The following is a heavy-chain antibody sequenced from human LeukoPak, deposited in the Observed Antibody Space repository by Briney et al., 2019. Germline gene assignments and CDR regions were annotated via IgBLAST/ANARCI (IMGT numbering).Heavy chain of an antibody. D-gene: IGHD3-10*01. CDR2: IGAYNGNT. CDR3: ARDGASWRASLITFYYDAMDV. CDR1: GYTFTSYG. V-gene: IGHV1-18*01. J-gene: IGHJ6*02. Sequence: ASVKVSCKASGYTFTSYGISWVRQAPGQGLEWMGWIGAYNGNTNYAQKLQGRVTMTTDTSTSTAYMELRSLRSDDTAVYYCARDGASWRASLITFYYDAMDVWARGPRSPSP.